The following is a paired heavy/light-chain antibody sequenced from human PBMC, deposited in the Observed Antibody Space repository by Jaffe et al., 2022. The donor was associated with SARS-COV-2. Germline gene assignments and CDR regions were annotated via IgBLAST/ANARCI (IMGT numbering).Light chain of an antibody. CDR2: KAS. Sequence: DIQMTQSPSTLSASVGDRVTITCRASQGISTWLAWYQQKPGKAPKFLIYKASTLESGVPSRFSGSGSGTEFTLTITSLQPDDFATYYCHQYNTYPLTFGGGTKVEIK. CDR3: HQYNTYPLT. J-gene: IGKJ4*01. V-gene: IGKV1-5*03. CDR1: QGISTW.
Heavy chain of an antibody. Sequence: EVQLLESGGDLVQPGGSLRLSCAASGFSFNNYAMDWVRQAPGKGLEWVSVISNSGDKTFYADSVKGRFTISRDNSQNTLYLRMNNLRADDTAVYYCAKGIQRWGDSGIDSWGQGTLVTVSS. CDR2: ISNSGDKT. CDR1: GFSFNNYA. J-gene: IGHJ4*02. V-gene: IGHV3-23*01. CDR3: AKGIQRWGDSGIDS. D-gene: IGHD5-18*01.